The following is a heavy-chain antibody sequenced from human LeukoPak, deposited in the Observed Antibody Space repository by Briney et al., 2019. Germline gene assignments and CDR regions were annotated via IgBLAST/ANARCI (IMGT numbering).Heavy chain of an antibody. CDR3: ARGSTSGWSY. CDR2: ISSTGTNI. Sequence: GGSLRLSCAASGFTFSSYSMNWVRQAPGKGLEWVSHISSTGTNIYYADSVQGRFTISRDNAKNSLYLQMNSQRDEDTAVYYCARGSTSGWSYWGQGTLVTVSS. CDR1: GFTFSSYS. D-gene: IGHD6-19*01. J-gene: IGHJ4*02. V-gene: IGHV3-48*02.